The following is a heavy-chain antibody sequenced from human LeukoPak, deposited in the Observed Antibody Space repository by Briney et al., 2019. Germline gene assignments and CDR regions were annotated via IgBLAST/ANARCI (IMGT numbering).Heavy chain of an antibody. D-gene: IGHD2-15*01. J-gene: IGHJ1*01. CDR1: GFTFSSYA. Sequence: GGSLRLSCAASGFTFSSYAMSWVRQAPGKGLEWVSAISGSGGSTYYADSVKGRFTISRDNSKNTLYLQMNSLRAEDTAVYYCARDIGRYCSGGSCYPVQYFQHWGQGTLVTVSS. V-gene: IGHV3-23*01. CDR3: ARDIGRYCSGGSCYPVQYFQH. CDR2: ISGSGGST.